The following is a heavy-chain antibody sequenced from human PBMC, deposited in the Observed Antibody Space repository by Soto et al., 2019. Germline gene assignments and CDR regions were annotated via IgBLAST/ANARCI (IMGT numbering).Heavy chain of an antibody. Sequence: QVTLKESGPVLVKPTETLTLTCTVSGFSLSNARMGVSWIRQPPGKALEWLAHIFSNDEKSYSTSLKSRLTISKDTSKSQVVLTMTNMDPVDTATYYCARIPEPYYDFWSGWSCAFDIWGQGTMVTVSS. V-gene: IGHV2-26*01. CDR3: ARIPEPYYDFWSGWSCAFDI. J-gene: IGHJ3*02. CDR1: GFSLSNARMG. CDR2: IFSNDEK. D-gene: IGHD3-3*01.